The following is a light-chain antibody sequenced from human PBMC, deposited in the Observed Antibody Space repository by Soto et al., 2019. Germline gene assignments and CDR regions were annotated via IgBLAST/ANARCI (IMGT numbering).Light chain of an antibody. V-gene: IGKV1-39*01. Sequence: DLQMTQSPSSLSASLGDRVTINCRASQSVTGYLNWYQQKPGKAPKLLISAASTLQGGVPSRFSGSGSGTDFTLTISSLQPEDFATYYCQQSNSSPVTFGGGTKVEIK. CDR3: QQSNSSPVT. CDR1: QSVTGY. CDR2: AAS. J-gene: IGKJ4*01.